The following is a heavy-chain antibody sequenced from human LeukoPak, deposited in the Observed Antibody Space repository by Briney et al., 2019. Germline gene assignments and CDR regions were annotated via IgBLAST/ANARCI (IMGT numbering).Heavy chain of an antibody. V-gene: IGHV4-38-2*01. CDR2: IYHSGST. D-gene: IGHD1-1*01. CDR1: GYSISSGYY. Sequence: SEILSLTXAVSGYSISSGYYWGWIRQPPGKGLEWIGCIYHSGSTYYNPSLKSRVTISVDTSKNQFSLKLSSVTAADTAVYYCARPWKGQRALYAFDIWGQGTMVTVSS. CDR3: ARPWKGQRALYAFDI. J-gene: IGHJ3*02.